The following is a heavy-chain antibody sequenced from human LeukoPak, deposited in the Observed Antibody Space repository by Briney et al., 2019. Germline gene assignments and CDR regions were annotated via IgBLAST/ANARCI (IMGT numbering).Heavy chain of an antibody. D-gene: IGHD4-17*01. V-gene: IGHV1-8*01. CDR3: ARGPADYGDLDY. Sequence: EASVKVSCKASGYTFTSYDINWVRQAPGQGLEWMGWMNPNSGNTGYAQKFQGRVTMTRNTSISTAYMELSSLRSEDTGVYYCARGPADYGDLDYWGQGTLVTVSS. CDR1: GYTFTSYD. CDR2: MNPNSGNT. J-gene: IGHJ4*02.